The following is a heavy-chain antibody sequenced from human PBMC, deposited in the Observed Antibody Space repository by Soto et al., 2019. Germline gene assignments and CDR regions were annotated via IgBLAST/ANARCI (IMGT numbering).Heavy chain of an antibody. V-gene: IGHV1-69*04. CDR3: SRDRVLRYFDWKPDAFDI. CDR1: GGTFSSYT. J-gene: IGHJ3*02. Sequence: SVKGYCKDSGGTFSSYTISWVRQDTGQGLEWMGRIIPILGIANYAQTFQGRVTITADKSTSTAYMELSSLRSEDTAVYYCSRDRVLRYFDWKPDAFDIWGQGTMVTVSS. CDR2: IIPILGIA. D-gene: IGHD3-9*01.